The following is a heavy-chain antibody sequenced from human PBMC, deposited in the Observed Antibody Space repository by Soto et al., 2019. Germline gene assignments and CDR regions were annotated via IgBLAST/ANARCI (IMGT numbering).Heavy chain of an antibody. CDR3: AKDSPEDRFDAFDI. J-gene: IGHJ3*02. V-gene: IGHV3-23*01. CDR2: SSGSGGST. Sequence: EVQLLESGGGLVQPGGSLRLSCAACGFTFSSCAMSCVRQAPGKGQDWVSDSSGSGGSTYYADSVKGRFTISRDNSKNTLYLQMNSLRAEDTAVYDCAKDSPEDRFDAFDIWGQGTMVTVSS. CDR1: GFTFSSCA. D-gene: IGHD3-3*01.